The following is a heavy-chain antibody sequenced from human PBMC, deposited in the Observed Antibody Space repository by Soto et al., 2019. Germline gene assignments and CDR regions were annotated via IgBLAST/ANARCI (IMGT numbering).Heavy chain of an antibody. CDR2: IYPGDSDT. CDR3: ASLPLGYGGNSYYYYYMDD. CDR1: GYSFTSYW. Sequence: GESLKISCKGSGYSFTSYWIGWVRQMPGKGLEWVGIIYPGDSDTRYSPSFQGQVTISADKSISTACLQWSSLKASDTAMYYCASLPLGYGGNSYYYYYMDDWGKGTTVTVSS. V-gene: IGHV5-51*01. J-gene: IGHJ6*03. D-gene: IGHD4-17*01.